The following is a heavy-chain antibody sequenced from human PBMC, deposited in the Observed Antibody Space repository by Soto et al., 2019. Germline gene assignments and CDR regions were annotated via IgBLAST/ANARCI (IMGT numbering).Heavy chain of an antibody. CDR1: GGSFSGYY. Sequence: PSETLSLTCAVYGGSFSGYYWSWIRQSPGKGLEWIAEINHSGSTNYNPSLKSRITISVDTSKNQFSLKLSSVTAADTAVYYCARKTGVRYYFEYWGQGMLVT. J-gene: IGHJ4*02. CDR3: ARKTGVRYYFEY. V-gene: IGHV4-34*01. D-gene: IGHD3-10*01. CDR2: INHSGST.